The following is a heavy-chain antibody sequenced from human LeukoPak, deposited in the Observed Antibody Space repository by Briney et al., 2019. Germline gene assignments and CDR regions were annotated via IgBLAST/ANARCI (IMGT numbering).Heavy chain of an antibody. V-gene: IGHV4-30-4*01. D-gene: IGHD2-2*01. CDR2: IYYSGST. J-gene: IGHJ6*02. CDR1: GGSISSGDYY. Sequence: SETLSLTCTVSGGSISSGDYYWSWIRQPPGKGLEWIGYIYYSGSTYYNPSLKSRVTISVDTSKNQFSLKLSSVTAADTAVYYCATISGSTSCCPPGDYYGMDVWGQGTTVTVSS. CDR3: ATISGSTSCCPPGDYYGMDV.